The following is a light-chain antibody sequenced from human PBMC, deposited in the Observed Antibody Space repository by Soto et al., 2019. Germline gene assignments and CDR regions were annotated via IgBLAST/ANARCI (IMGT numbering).Light chain of an antibody. CDR2: VAS. Sequence: EILMTQSPATLSVSPGERVTLSCRASQSVSSNVAWYQQKPGQAPRLLIYVASTRATGIPARFSGSGSGTEFTLTISSLQSEDSAVYYCQQYNNWPSWMFGQGTKVDIK. CDR3: QQYNNWPSWM. CDR1: QSVSSN. V-gene: IGKV3-15*01. J-gene: IGKJ1*01.